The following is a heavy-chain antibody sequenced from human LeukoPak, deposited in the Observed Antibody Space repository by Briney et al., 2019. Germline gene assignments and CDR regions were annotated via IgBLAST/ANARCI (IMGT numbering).Heavy chain of an antibody. Sequence: GESLKISCKASGYSFTRYWISWVRQMPGKGLQWMGRIDPSDSYTNYSPSFQGQVTMSADKSISTAYLQWSSLKASDTAIYYCARAPNSGNYSPRLFDYWGQGTLVTVSS. CDR1: GYSFTRYW. D-gene: IGHD1-26*01. CDR2: IDPSDSYT. CDR3: ARAPNSGNYSPRLFDY. V-gene: IGHV5-10-1*04. J-gene: IGHJ4*02.